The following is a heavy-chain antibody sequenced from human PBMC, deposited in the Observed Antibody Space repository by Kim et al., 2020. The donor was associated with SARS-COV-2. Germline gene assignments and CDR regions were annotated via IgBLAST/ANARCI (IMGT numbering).Heavy chain of an antibody. Sequence: GGSLRLSCAASGFTFSSYAMHWVRQAPGKGLEWVAVISYDGSNKYYADSVKGRFTISRDNSKNTLYLQMNSLRAEDTAVYYCARDYSGSYTGYFQNWGQGTLVTVSS. J-gene: IGHJ1*01. CDR1: GFTFSSYA. CDR2: ISYDGSNK. V-gene: IGHV3-30-3*01. D-gene: IGHD1-26*01. CDR3: ARDYSGSYTGYFQN.